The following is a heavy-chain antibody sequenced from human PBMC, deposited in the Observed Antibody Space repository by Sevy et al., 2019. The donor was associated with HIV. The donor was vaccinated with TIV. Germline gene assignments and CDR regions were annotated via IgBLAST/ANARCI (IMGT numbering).Heavy chain of an antibody. D-gene: IGHD6-19*01. CDR3: ARDRQGITVAGTAIDY. CDR2: ITLSGSTI. Sequence: GEPLKISCTASGFTFSSYEMNWVRQAPGKGLEWVSYITLSGSTIYYADSVKGRFTISRDNAKNSLYLQMNSLRAEDTAVYYCARDRQGITVAGTAIDYWGQGTLVTVSS. V-gene: IGHV3-48*03. J-gene: IGHJ4*02. CDR1: GFTFSSYE.